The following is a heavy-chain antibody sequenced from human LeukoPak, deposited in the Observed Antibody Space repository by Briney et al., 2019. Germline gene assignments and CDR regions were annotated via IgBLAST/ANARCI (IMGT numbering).Heavy chain of an antibody. V-gene: IGHV3-23*01. CDR2: ITNSGTST. D-gene: IGHD2-2*01. J-gene: IGHJ4*02. Sequence: GGSLRLSCAASGFTFSSYAMAWVRQAPGKGLEWVSVITNSGTSTYYADFVKGRFTISRDNSKNTLHLQMHSLRAEDTAVYYCAKAVVPAAPYYFDFWGQGVLVTVSS. CDR3: AKAVVPAAPYYFDF. CDR1: GFTFSSYA.